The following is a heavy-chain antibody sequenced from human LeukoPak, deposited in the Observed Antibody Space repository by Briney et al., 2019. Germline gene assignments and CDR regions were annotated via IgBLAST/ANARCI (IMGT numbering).Heavy chain of an antibody. CDR1: GYTFSSYS. D-gene: IGHD4-17*01. CDR3: ARRGGYGDSYWYFDL. J-gene: IGHJ2*01. CDR2: TSSSRRTK. Sequence: GGSLRLSCVASGYTFSSYSMNWVRQAPGKGLEWVSYTSSSRRTKYYADSVKGRFTISRDNAKNSLYLQMNSLGADDTAVYYCARRGGYGDSYWYFDLWGRGTLVTVSS. V-gene: IGHV3-48*01.